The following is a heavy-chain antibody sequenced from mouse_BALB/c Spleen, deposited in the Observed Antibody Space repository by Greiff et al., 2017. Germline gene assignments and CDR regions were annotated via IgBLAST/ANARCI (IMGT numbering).Heavy chain of an antibody. V-gene: IGHV5-6*02. CDR2: ISSGGSYT. CDR1: GFTFSSYG. CDR3: ARQQITTATWGRFDYYAMDY. Sequence: DVMLVESGGDLVKPGGSLKLSCAASGFTFSSYGMSWVRQTPDKRLEWVATISSGGSYTYYPDSVKGRFTISRDNAKNTLYLQMSSLKSEDTAMYYCARQQITTATWGRFDYYAMDYWGQGTSVTVSS. D-gene: IGHD1-2*01. J-gene: IGHJ4*01.